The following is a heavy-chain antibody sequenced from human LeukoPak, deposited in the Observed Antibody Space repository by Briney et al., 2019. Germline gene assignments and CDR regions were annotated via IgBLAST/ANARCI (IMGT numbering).Heavy chain of an antibody. V-gene: IGHV3-23*01. J-gene: IGHJ4*02. CDR2: ISGSGGST. D-gene: IGHD3-3*01. Sequence: PGGSLRLSXAASGFTFSSYAMSWVRQAPGKGLEWISAISGSGGSTYYADSVKGRFTISRDNSKNTLYLQMNSLRAEDTAVYYCAKVPVYYDFWSGSFDYWGQGTLVTVSS. CDR3: AKVPVYYDFWSGSFDY. CDR1: GFTFSSYA.